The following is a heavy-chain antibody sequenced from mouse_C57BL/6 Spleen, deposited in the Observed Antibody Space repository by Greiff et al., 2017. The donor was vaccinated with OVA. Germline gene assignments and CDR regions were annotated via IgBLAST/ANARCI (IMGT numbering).Heavy chain of an antibody. J-gene: IGHJ2*01. CDR3: ARYYYGSRYYFDY. D-gene: IGHD1-1*01. CDR2: IYPRSGNT. CDR1: GYTFTSYG. Sequence: QVQLKQSGAELARPGASVKLSCKASGYTFTSYGISWVKQRTGQGLEWIGEIYPRSGNTYYNEKFKGKATLTADKSSSTAYMELRSLTSEDSAVYFLARYYYGSRYYFDYWGQSTPLTVSS. V-gene: IGHV1-81*01.